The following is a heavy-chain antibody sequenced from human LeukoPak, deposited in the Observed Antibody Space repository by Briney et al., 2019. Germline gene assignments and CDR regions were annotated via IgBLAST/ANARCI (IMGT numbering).Heavy chain of an antibody. D-gene: IGHD1-26*01. Sequence: SETLSLTCTVSGDSFSSSSYSWDWIRQPPGKGLEWIGNIYYSGTTYSNPSLKSRVTISVDTSKNQFSLKLSSVTAADTAVYYCARAEGELLGNYFDYWGQGTLVTVSS. CDR3: ARAEGELLGNYFDY. CDR1: GDSFSSSSYS. CDR2: IYYSGTT. J-gene: IGHJ4*02. V-gene: IGHV4-39*01.